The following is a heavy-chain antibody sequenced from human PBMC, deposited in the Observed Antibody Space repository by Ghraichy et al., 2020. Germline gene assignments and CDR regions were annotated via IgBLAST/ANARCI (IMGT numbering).Heavy chain of an antibody. CDR3: ARQEGDGYYFDY. CDR2: IYNSGSS. Sequence: SETLSLTCTVSGGSIRNYYWSWIRQPPGKGLEWIGYIYNSGSSNYNPSLKSRVTISVDSSKNQFSLKLSYVTAADTAVYYCARQEGDGYYFDYWGQGTLVTVSS. V-gene: IGHV4-59*08. D-gene: IGHD5-24*01. J-gene: IGHJ4*02. CDR1: GGSIRNYY.